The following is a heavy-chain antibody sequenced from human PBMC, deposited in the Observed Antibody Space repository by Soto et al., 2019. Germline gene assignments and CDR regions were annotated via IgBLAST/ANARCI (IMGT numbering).Heavy chain of an antibody. V-gene: IGHV3-53*01. Sequence: GGSLRLSCAASGFTVSSNYMSWVRQAPGKGLEWVSVIYSGGSTYYADSVKGRFTISRDNSKNTLYLQMNSLRAEDTAVYYCAAYSSSSWDYGMDVWGQGTTVTVSS. CDR1: GFTVSSNY. CDR3: AAYSSSSWDYGMDV. D-gene: IGHD6-6*01. CDR2: IYSGGST. J-gene: IGHJ6*02.